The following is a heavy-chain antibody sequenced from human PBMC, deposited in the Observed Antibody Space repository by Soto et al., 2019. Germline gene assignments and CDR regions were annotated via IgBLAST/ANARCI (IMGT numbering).Heavy chain of an antibody. Sequence: SETLSLTCTVSGGFVSSGSYYWSWIRQPPGKGLEWIGYVYYSGSTNYNPSLKSRVTISVDTSKNQFSLKLSSVTAADTAVYYCARAAGGRDGYNYNYWGQGTLVTVSS. J-gene: IGHJ4*02. V-gene: IGHV4-61*01. CDR2: VYYSGST. CDR3: ARAAGGRDGYNYNY. D-gene: IGHD5-12*01. CDR1: GGFVSSGSYY.